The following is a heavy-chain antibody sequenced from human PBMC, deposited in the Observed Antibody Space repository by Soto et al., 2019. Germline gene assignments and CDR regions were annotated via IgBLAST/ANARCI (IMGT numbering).Heavy chain of an antibody. Sequence: GGSLRLSCAASGFTFSSFTMNWVRQAPGKGLEWVSSITSTSNFINYVDSVKGRFTISRDNAKNSLYLQMSSLRAEDTAVYFCARDISEGFYWGQGTLVTVSS. CDR2: ITSTSNFI. CDR3: ARDISEGFY. J-gene: IGHJ4*02. CDR1: GFTFSSFT. D-gene: IGHD3-3*02. V-gene: IGHV3-21*01.